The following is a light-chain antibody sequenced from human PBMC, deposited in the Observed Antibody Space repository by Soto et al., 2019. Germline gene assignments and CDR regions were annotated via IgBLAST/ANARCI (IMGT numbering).Light chain of an antibody. V-gene: IGKV3-20*01. CDR2: DAS. CDR3: QLYGSSRA. Sequence: ESVLTQSPGTLSLSPGERATLSCRASQSVSSNYLAWYQQKPGQAPRLLIYDASSRATGIPDRFSGSGSGTDFTLTISRLEPEDFAVYYCQLYGSSRAFGKGTKVEIK. J-gene: IGKJ1*01. CDR1: QSVSSNY.